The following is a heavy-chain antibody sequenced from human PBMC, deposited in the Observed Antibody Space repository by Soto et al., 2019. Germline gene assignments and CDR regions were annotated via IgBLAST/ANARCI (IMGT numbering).Heavy chain of an antibody. CDR2: IKSKTDGGTT. Sequence: EVQLVESGGGLVKPGGSLRLSCAASGFTCSNAWMNWVPQAPGKGLEWVGRIKSKTDGGTTDYAAPVKGRFTISRDDSNNTLYLQMNSLKTEDTAVYYCTTDPVTMIVVVPSSGWGQGTLVTVSS. D-gene: IGHD3-22*01. CDR1: GFTCSNAW. CDR3: TTDPVTMIVVVPSSG. J-gene: IGHJ4*02. V-gene: IGHV3-15*07.